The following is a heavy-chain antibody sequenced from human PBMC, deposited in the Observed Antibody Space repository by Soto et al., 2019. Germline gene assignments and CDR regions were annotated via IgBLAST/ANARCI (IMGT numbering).Heavy chain of an antibody. D-gene: IGHD5-12*01. CDR1: GYTFTSYG. V-gene: IGHV1-18*01. Sequence: GASVKVSCKASGYTFTSYGISWVRQAPGQGLEWMGWISAYNGNTNYAQKLQGRVTMTTDTSTSTAYMGLRSLRSDDTAVYYCARDGDIAATSDFDYWGQGTLVTVSS. CDR2: ISAYNGNT. CDR3: ARDGDIAATSDFDY. J-gene: IGHJ4*02.